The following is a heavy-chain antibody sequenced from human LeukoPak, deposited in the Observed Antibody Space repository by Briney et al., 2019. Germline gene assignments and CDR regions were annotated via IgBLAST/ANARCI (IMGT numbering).Heavy chain of an antibody. J-gene: IGHJ6*03. CDR3: ARCLLYLWNRNFYYYMDV. Sequence: PGGSLRLSCTTSEFSFRTYAMTWVRQAPGKGLEWVSTIRVDEQGSTYYTDSVKGRFTISRDTSQNTLSLQMNSLRGEDTDVYYCARCLLYLWNRNFYYYMDVWGKGTTVTVSS. CDR2: IRVDEQGST. D-gene: IGHD1-14*01. CDR1: EFSFRTYA. V-gene: IGHV3-23*01.